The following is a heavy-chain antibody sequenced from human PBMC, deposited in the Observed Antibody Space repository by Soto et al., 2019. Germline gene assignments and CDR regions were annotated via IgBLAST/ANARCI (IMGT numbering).Heavy chain of an antibody. J-gene: IGHJ6*02. V-gene: IGHV3-30*03. CDR2: ISYDGSNK. CDR1: GFSFSIYG. CDR3: ACDYGMDV. Sequence: PGGSLRLSCAASGFSFSIYGMHWVRQAPGKGLEWVAVISYDGSNKYYADSVKGRFTISRDNSKNTLYLQMNSRRAEDTAVYYCACDYGMDVWGQGTTVTVSS.